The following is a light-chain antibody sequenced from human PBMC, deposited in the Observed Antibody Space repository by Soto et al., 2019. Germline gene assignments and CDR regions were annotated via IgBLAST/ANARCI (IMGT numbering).Light chain of an antibody. J-gene: IGLJ1*01. CDR2: EVN. CDR1: SSDVGGYNY. CDR3: SSYAGSSNV. V-gene: IGLV2-8*01. Sequence: QYVLTQPPSASGSRGQSVAISWTGTSSDVGGYNYVSWYQQHPGKAPKLMIYEVNKRPSGVPDRFSGSKSGNTASLTVSGLQAEDEADYYCSSYAGSSNVFGTGTKVTVL.